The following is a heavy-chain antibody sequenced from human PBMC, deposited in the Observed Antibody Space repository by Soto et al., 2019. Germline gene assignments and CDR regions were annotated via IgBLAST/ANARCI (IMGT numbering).Heavy chain of an antibody. CDR2: ISPILGIA. Sequence: QVQLVQSGAEVKKPGSSVKVSCKASGGTFSSYTISWVRQAPGQGLEWMGRISPILGIANYAQKFQGRVTITADKSTSTANMELSSLRSEDTAVYYCARGRAQTTVTTFADYYGMDVWGQGTTVTVSS. CDR1: GGTFSSYT. CDR3: ARGRAQTTVTTFADYYGMDV. D-gene: IGHD4-17*01. V-gene: IGHV1-69*02. J-gene: IGHJ6*02.